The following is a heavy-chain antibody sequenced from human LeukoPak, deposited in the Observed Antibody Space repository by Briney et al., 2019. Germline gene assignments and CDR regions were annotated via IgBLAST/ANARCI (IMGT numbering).Heavy chain of an antibody. D-gene: IGHD4-17*01. CDR3: ARSGDYGDYPRN. J-gene: IGHJ4*02. V-gene: IGHV3-30-3*01. Sequence: GGSLRLSCAASGFTFSSYAMHWVRQAPGKGLEWVAVISYDGSNKYYADSVKGRFTISRDNSKNTLYLQMSSLRAEDTAVYYCARSGDYGDYPRNWGQGTLVTVSS. CDR2: ISYDGSNK. CDR1: GFTFSSYA.